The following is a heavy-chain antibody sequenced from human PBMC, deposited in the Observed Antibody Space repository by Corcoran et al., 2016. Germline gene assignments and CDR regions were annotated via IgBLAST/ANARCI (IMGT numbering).Heavy chain of an antibody. Sequence: QVQLVQSGAEVKKPGASVKVSCKASGYTFTSYGISWVRQAPGQGPEWMGWISGYNGDTNYAQKLQGRVTMTTDTSTSTADIELRRLRSDDTDVYYFGRDQGKLGCCRGGSCTRGSYCFDFWGQGTLVTVSS. CDR2: ISGYNGDT. J-gene: IGHJ4*02. CDR3: GRDQGKLGCCRGGSCTRGSYCFDF. V-gene: IGHV1-18*01. D-gene: IGHD2-15*01. CDR1: GYTFTSYG.